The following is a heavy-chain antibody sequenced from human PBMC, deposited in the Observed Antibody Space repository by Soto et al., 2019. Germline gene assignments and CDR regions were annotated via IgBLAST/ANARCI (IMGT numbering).Heavy chain of an antibody. J-gene: IGHJ4*02. Sequence: SETLSLTCTVSGGSVSSGSYYWSWIRQPPGKGLEWIGYIYYSGSTNYNPSLKSRVTISVDTSKNQFSLKLSSVTAADTAVYYCARASGDCTNGVCYTDYFDYWGQGTLVTVSS. D-gene: IGHD2-8*01. CDR3: ARASGDCTNGVCYTDYFDY. CDR1: GGSVSSGSYY. CDR2: IYYSGST. V-gene: IGHV4-61*01.